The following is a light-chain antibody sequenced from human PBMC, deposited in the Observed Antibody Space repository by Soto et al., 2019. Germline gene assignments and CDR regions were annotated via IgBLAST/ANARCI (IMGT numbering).Light chain of an antibody. CDR2: AAS. CDR1: QVIKND. J-gene: IGKJ1*01. Sequence: QMKKSVYSMSASVGERVTITSRASQVIKNDLSWYQQRTGRDPKLLIFAASSLQSGVPSRFSGSRSGPDFTLTISSLQTEELATYDCQQSYSSPPTFGHGTKGDIK. V-gene: IGKV1-39*01. CDR3: QQSYSSPPT.